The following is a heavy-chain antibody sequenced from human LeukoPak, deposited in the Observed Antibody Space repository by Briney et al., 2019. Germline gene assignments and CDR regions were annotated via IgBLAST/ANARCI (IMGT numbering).Heavy chain of an antibody. Sequence: GASVKVSCKASGGTFSSYAISWVRQAPGQGLEWMGRIIPIFGTANYAQKFQGRVTITTDESTSTAHMELSSLRSEDTAVYYWARDYSSGWSDAFDIWGQGTMVTVSS. CDR1: GGTFSSYA. D-gene: IGHD6-19*01. CDR3: ARDYSSGWSDAFDI. CDR2: IIPIFGTA. V-gene: IGHV1-69*05. J-gene: IGHJ3*02.